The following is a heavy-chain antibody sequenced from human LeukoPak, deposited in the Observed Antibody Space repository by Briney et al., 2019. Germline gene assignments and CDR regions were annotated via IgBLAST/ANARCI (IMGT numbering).Heavy chain of an antibody. CDR1: GFTFSSYA. CDR3: AKDSPYSSSWYWTRNWFDP. D-gene: IGHD6-13*01. J-gene: IGHJ5*02. CDR2: FSSNGCST. V-gene: IGHV3-64*01. Sequence: PGGSLRLSCAASGFTFSSYAMHWVREAPGKGLEYVSAFSSNGCSTYYANSVKGRFTINRDNSKNTLYLQMNSQRAEDTAVYYCAKDSPYSSSWYWTRNWFDPWGQGTLVTVPS.